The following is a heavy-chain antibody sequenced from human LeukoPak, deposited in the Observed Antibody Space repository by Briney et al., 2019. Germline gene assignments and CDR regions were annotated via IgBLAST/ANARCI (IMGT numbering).Heavy chain of an antibody. CDR3: ARADSGSYLWGINAFDI. CDR1: GGNFSSYA. J-gene: IGHJ3*02. D-gene: IGHD1-26*01. CDR2: IIPIFGTA. Sequence: GASVKVSCKASGGNFSSYAITWVRQAPGQGLEWMGGIIPIFGTANYAQKFQGRVTITADESTSTAYMELSSLRSEDTAVYYCARADSGSYLWGINAFDIWGQGTVVTVSS. V-gene: IGHV1-69*13.